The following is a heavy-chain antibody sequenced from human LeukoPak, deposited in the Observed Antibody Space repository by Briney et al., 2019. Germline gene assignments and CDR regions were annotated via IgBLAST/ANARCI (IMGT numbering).Heavy chain of an antibody. CDR1: GFTFSVYY. D-gene: IGHD2-2*01. CDR3: ALSSIQKDYFFGMDV. J-gene: IGHJ6*02. Sequence: GGSLTLSCAVSGFTFSVYYMTWVRQAPERGREWLSYITSRGLYVFYEDTIKGRFTGSRDNAKRSLYLQIESLREGDAAVYQCALSSIQKDYFFGMDVRGQGNTVTVSS. CDR2: ITSRGLYV. V-gene: IGHV3-11*01.